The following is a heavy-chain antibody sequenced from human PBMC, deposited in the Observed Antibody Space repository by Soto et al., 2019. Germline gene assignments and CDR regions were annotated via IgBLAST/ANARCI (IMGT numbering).Heavy chain of an antibody. CDR2: VSGSGGAT. V-gene: IGHV3-23*01. D-gene: IGHD3-22*01. CDR3: AKSFDSCGSLLRYFDQ. CDR1: GFIFSNYG. J-gene: IGHJ4*02. Sequence: GGSLRLSCAASGFIFSNYGMNWVRQVPGKGPEWVSGVSGSGGATYYADSVQGRFTISRDNTENTLYLQINSLRVDDTAVYYCAKSFDSCGSLLRYFDQWGQGTLVPVSS.